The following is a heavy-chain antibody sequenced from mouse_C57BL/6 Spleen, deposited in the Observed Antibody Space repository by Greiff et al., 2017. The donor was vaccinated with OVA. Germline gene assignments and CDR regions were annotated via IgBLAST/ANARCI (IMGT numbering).Heavy chain of an antibody. D-gene: IGHD4-1*01. CDR3: ARGLTAWYFDV. V-gene: IGHV5-16*01. J-gene: IGHJ1*03. CDR2: INYDGSST. Sequence: EVKLVESEGGLVQPGSSMKLSCTASGFTFSDYYMAWVRQVPEKGLEWVANINYDGSSTYYLDSLKSRFIISRDNAKNILYLQMSSLKSEDTATYYCARGLTAWYFDVWGTGTTVTVSS. CDR1: GFTFSDYY.